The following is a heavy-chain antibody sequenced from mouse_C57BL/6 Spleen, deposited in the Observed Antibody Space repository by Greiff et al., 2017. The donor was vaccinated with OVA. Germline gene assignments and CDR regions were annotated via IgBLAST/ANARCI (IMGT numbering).Heavy chain of an antibody. Sequence: QLQQSGPELVKPGASVKISCKASGYSLTGYYMNWVKQSPEKSLEWIGEINPSTGGTTYNQKFKAKATLTVDKSSSTAYMQLKSQTSEDSAVYYCARYDYGSSLDYWGQGTTLTVSS. J-gene: IGHJ2*01. CDR3: ARYDYGSSLDY. CDR2: INPSTGGT. D-gene: IGHD1-1*01. V-gene: IGHV1-42*01. CDR1: GYSLTGYY.